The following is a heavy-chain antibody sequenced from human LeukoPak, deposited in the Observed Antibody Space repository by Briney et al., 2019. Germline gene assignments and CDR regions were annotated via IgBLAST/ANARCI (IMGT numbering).Heavy chain of an antibody. Sequence: TSSETLSLTCTLSGGSITNYYWSWIRQPPGKGLEWIGYIYYTGRTKYNPSLQSRVTLSVDASRNQFSLRLTSVTAADTAVYYCTRVSIHGDSDNWDQGTLVTVSS. D-gene: IGHD3-16*02. V-gene: IGHV4-59*01. CDR1: GGSITNYY. CDR3: TRVSIHGDSDN. CDR2: IYYTGRT. J-gene: IGHJ4*02.